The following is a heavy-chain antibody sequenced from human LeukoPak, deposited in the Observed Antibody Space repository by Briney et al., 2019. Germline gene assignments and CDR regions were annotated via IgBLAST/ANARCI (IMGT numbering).Heavy chain of an antibody. CDR2: ISASGDNT. CDR3: AKDGGLWVSAHWGDS. V-gene: IGHV3-23*01. D-gene: IGHD7-27*01. J-gene: IGHJ4*02. Sequence: GGSLRLSCAASGFTFSSYAMSWVRQTPGRGLKWVSAISASGDNTYYADSVKGRFTVSRDNSKNTLFLQMNSLRAEDTAVYYCAKDGGLWVSAHWGDSWGRGTLVTVSS. CDR1: GFTFSSYA.